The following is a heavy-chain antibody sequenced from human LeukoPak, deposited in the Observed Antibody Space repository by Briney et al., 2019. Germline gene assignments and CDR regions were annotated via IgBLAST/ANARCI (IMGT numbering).Heavy chain of an antibody. D-gene: IGHD6-19*01. CDR3: ARIQSNSGWSFDY. J-gene: IGHJ4*02. CDR2: IKQDGNEK. CDR1: GFTFSSYW. V-gene: IGHV3-7*01. Sequence: GGSVRLSCAASGFTFSSYWMSWVRQTPGKGLEWVANIKQDGNEKYYVDSVKGRFTISRDNAKNSLYLQMNSLRAEDTAVYYCARIQSNSGWSFDYWGQGTMVTVSS.